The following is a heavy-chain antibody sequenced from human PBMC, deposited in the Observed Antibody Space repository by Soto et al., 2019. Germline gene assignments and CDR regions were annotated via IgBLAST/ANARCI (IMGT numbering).Heavy chain of an antibody. CDR3: ARGVPDY. J-gene: IGHJ4*02. CDR1: GFTFSSYA. V-gene: IGHV3-30-3*01. Sequence: PGGSLRLSCAASGFTFSSYAMHWVRQAPGKGLEWVAVISYDGSNKYYADSVKGRFTISRDNSKNTPYLQMNSLRAEDTAVYYCARGVPDYWGQGTLVTVSS. D-gene: IGHD1-1*01. CDR2: ISYDGSNK.